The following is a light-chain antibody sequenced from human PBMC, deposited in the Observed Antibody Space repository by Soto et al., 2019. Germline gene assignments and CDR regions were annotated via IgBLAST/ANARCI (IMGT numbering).Light chain of an antibody. CDR1: QSVSSSY. CDR2: GAS. V-gene: IGKV3-20*01. Sequence: EIVLTQSPGTLSFSPGEGATLSCRASQSVSSSYLAWYQQKPGQAPRLLIYGASSRATGIPDRFSGSGSGTDFTLTISRLEPEDFAVYYCQQRQSWPRTFGQGTKV. CDR3: QQRQSWPRT. J-gene: IGKJ1*01.